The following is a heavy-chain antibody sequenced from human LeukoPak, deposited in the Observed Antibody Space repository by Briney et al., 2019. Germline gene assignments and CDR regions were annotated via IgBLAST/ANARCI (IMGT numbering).Heavy chain of an antibody. Sequence: PSGTLSLTCAVSGGSISSSNWWSWVRQPPGKGLEWIGEIYHSGSTNYNPSLKSRVTISVDKSKNQFSLKLSSVTAADTAVYYCARETYDSSGYYFYYYGMDVWGQGATLTVSS. CDR1: GGSISSSNW. CDR2: IYHSGST. D-gene: IGHD3-22*01. CDR3: ARETYDSSGYYFYYYGMDV. V-gene: IGHV4-4*02. J-gene: IGHJ6*02.